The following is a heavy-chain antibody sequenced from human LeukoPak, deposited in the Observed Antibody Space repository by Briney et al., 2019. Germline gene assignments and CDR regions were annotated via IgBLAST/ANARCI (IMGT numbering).Heavy chain of an antibody. CDR2: FYYSGST. D-gene: IGHD5-12*01. CDR1: GGSISSYY. Sequence: SETLSLTCTVSGGSISSYYWSWIRQPPGKGLEWIGYFYYSGSTNYNPSLKSRVTISVDTSKNQFSLKLSSVTAADTAVYYCGRSGYDYGYYGMDVWGQGTTVTVSS. V-gene: IGHV4-59*12. CDR3: GRSGYDYGYYGMDV. J-gene: IGHJ6*02.